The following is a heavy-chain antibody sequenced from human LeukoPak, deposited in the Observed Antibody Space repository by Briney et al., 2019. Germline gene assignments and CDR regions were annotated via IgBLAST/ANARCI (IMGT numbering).Heavy chain of an antibody. J-gene: IGHJ6*03. Sequence: ASETLSLTCTVSGGSISSYYWSWIRQPPGKGLEWIGYIYTSGSTNYNPSLKSRVTVSVDTSKSQFSLKLSSVTAADTAVYYCARVVVVPAAILYYYYYYMDVWGKGTTVTVSS. CDR1: GGSISSYY. D-gene: IGHD2-2*02. CDR3: ARVVVVPAAILYYYYYYMDV. V-gene: IGHV4-4*09. CDR2: IYTSGST.